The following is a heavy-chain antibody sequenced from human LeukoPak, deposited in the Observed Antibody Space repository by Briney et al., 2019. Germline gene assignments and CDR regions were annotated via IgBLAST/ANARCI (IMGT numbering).Heavy chain of an antibody. J-gene: IGHJ4*02. D-gene: IGHD3-22*01. V-gene: IGHV4-59*01. CDR1: GGSISSYY. Sequence: PSETLSLTCTVSGGSISSYYWSWIRQPPGKGLEWIGYIYYSGSTYYNPSLKSRVTISVDTSKNQFSLKLSSVTAADTAVYYCARGYYDSSGYYYPDYWGQGTLVTVSS. CDR3: ARGYYDSSGYYYPDY. CDR2: IYYSGST.